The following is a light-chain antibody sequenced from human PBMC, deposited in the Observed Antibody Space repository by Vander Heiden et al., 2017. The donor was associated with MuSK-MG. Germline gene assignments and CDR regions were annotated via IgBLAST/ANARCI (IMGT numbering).Light chain of an antibody. CDR1: QSVGSN. Sequence: EIVMTQSPATLSVSPGERATLSCRASQSVGSNLAWYQQKPGQAPRLLIYDTSTRPTGIPARFSGSGYGTEFTLTISSLQSEDFAVYYCQQYNDWPPWTFGQGTRVEIK. CDR2: DTS. J-gene: IGKJ1*01. CDR3: QQYNDWPPWT. V-gene: IGKV3-15*01.